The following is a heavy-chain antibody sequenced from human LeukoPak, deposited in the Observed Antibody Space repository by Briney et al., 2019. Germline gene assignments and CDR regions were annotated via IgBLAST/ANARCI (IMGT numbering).Heavy chain of an antibody. CDR3: ARGFTMIVVVKGFDY. V-gene: IGHV4-34*01. J-gene: IGHJ4*02. D-gene: IGHD3-22*01. Sequence: SETLSLTCAVYGGSFSGYYWSWIRQPPRKGLEWIGEINHSGSTNYNPSLKSRVTISVDTSKNQFSLKLSSVTAADTAVYYCARGFTMIVVVKGFDYWGQGTLVTVSS. CDR1: GGSFSGYY. CDR2: INHSGST.